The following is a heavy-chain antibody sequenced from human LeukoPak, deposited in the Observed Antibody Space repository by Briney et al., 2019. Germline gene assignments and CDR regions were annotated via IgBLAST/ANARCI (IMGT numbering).Heavy chain of an antibody. CDR1: GFTFSSYA. CDR2: ISYDGSNK. D-gene: IGHD4-17*01. J-gene: IGHJ4*02. V-gene: IGHV3-30-3*01. Sequence: GGSLRLSCAASGFTFSSYAMHWVRQAPGKGLEWVAVISYDGSNKYYADSVKGRFTISRDNAKNSLYLQMNSLRAEDTAVFYCARDDYGKFDSWGQGTLVTVSS. CDR3: ARDDYGKFDS.